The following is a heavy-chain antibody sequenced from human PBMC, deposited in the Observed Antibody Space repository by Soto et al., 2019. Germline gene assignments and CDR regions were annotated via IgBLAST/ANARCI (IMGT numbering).Heavy chain of an antibody. CDR1: GGSSSGYY. V-gene: IGHV4-34*01. CDR2: INHSGST. Sequence: SETLSLTCAVYGGSSSGYYWSWIRQPPGKGLEWIGEINHSGSTNYNPSLKSRVTISVDTSKNQFSLKLSSVTAADTAVYYCARDHTPLNSSSWYIWFDPWGQGTLVTVSS. CDR3: ARDHTPLNSSSWYIWFDP. J-gene: IGHJ5*02. D-gene: IGHD6-13*01.